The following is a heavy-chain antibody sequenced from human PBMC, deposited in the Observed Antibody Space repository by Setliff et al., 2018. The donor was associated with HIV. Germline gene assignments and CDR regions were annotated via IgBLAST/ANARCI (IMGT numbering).Heavy chain of an antibody. CDR3: ARVSEYSSSLPGY. CDR1: GYTFTNYA. J-gene: IGHJ4*02. Sequence: ASVKVSCKASGYTFTNYAMHWVRQAPGQRLEWMGWINAGNGNTKYSQKIQGRVTITRDTSASTAYMELSSLRSEDTAVYYCARVSEYSSSLPGYWGQGTLVTVSS. V-gene: IGHV1-3*01. CDR2: INAGNGNT. D-gene: IGHD6-6*01.